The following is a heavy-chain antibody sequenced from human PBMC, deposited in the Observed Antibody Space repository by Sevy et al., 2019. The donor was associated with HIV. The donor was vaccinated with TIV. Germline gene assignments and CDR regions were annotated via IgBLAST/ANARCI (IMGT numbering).Heavy chain of an antibody. J-gene: IGHJ1*01. CDR3: ARCVAAAGQGNEYFQH. CDR1: GDSISSNKYY. Sequence: AESLSLTCTVSGDSISSNKYYWAWIRQPPGKGMEWIGSISYGGSTYYNPSLQSRVTLSVDTCKNQFSLNLSSVTATVTAKYYCARCVAAAGQGNEYFQHWGRGTLVPVSS. D-gene: IGHD6-13*01. CDR2: ISYGGST. V-gene: IGHV4-39*01.